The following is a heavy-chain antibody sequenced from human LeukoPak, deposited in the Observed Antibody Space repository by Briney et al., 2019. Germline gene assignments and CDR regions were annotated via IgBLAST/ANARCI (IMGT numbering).Heavy chain of an antibody. D-gene: IGHD3-22*01. Sequence: GGSVRLSCAASGFTFSSYWMHWVRQAPGKGLVGVSSINSDGSSTSYADSVKGRFTISRDNAKNTLYLQMNSLRAEDTAVYYCIIGCYYYDRSDYILGYLGQGTLVTVSS. J-gene: IGHJ4*01. CDR1: GFTFSSYW. V-gene: IGHV3-74*01. CDR2: INSDGSST. CDR3: IIGCYYYDRSDYILGY.